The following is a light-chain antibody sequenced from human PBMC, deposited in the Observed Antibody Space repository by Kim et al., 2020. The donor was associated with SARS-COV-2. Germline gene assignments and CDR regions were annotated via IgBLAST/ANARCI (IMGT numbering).Light chain of an antibody. J-gene: IGKJ1*01. CDR1: QAIARY. Sequence: AIQMTQSPSSLSASTGDRVTITCRASQAIARYSAWYQQKPGKAPNLLIYAASTLQTGVPSRFSGSGSGTEFTLTISNLQSEDFATYYCQQYYSYPRTFGQGTKLEI. CDR2: AAS. CDR3: QQYYSYPRT. V-gene: IGKV1-8*01.